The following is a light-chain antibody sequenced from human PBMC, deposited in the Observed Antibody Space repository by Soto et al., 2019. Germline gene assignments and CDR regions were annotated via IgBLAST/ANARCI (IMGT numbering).Light chain of an antibody. CDR2: EVS. Sequence: QSALTQPASVSGSPGQSITISCTGTSSDVGGYDYVSWYQQHPGKAPKVMIFEVSKRPSGVSDRFSGSKSGNTASLTISGLQAEDEADYYCISYAARSTHVVFGGGTKVTVL. CDR3: ISYAARSTHVV. CDR1: SSDVGGYDY. J-gene: IGLJ2*01. V-gene: IGLV2-14*01.